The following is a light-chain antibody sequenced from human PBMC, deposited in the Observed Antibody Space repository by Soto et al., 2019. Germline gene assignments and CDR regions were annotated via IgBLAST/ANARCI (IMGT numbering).Light chain of an antibody. CDR3: QKYHSAPRT. Sequence: DIPMTQSPSSLSASVGDRVTITCRANQDISYYLAWYQQKQGKVPKLLIYGASTLQSGVPSRFSGSGSGTEFTLTISSLQPEDIATYYCQKYHSAPRTFGQGTKVDIK. J-gene: IGKJ1*01. CDR2: GAS. CDR1: QDISYY. V-gene: IGKV1-27*01.